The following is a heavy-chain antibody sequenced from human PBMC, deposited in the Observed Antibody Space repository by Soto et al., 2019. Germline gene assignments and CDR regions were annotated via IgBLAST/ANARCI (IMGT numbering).Heavy chain of an antibody. J-gene: IGHJ3*01. D-gene: IGHD3-10*01. CDR2: SSGGSDYT. CDR3: ARGLFYYGSGNARVCDV. V-gene: IGHV3-11*05. Sequence: PGGSLRLSCAASGFPFTDYYLSWVRQAPGRGLEWISYSSGGSDYTNVADSVKGRFIVSRDIAKRSLYLQMNSLRVEDTALYHCARGLFYYGSGNARVCDVRG. CDR1: GFPFTDYY.